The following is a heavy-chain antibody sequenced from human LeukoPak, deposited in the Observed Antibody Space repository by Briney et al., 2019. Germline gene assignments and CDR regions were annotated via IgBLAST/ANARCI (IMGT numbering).Heavy chain of an antibody. CDR1: GFTFSSSW. J-gene: IGHJ4*02. CDR2: IKPDGSEK. Sequence: GGSLRLSCSASGFTFSSSWMSWVRQAPGKGLEWVTNIKPDGSEKYYVDSVKGRFTISRDNAKKSLYLQMNSLRAEDTALYYCARDTVGATDYWGQGTLVTVSS. D-gene: IGHD1-26*01. V-gene: IGHV3-7*01. CDR3: ARDTVGATDY.